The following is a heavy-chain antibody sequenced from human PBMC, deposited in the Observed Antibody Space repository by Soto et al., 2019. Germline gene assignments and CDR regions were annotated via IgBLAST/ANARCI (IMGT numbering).Heavy chain of an antibody. J-gene: IGHJ4*02. CDR2: SRNKANSFST. V-gene: IGHV3-72*01. D-gene: IGHD2-21*01. CDR1: GFTFSDHY. Sequence: PGGSLRLSCEVSGFTFSDHYMDWVRQAPGKGLEWVGRSRNKANSFSTAYAPSVKGRFTISRDDSKSSLYLQMNSLKTDDTAVDYCTRIAYNYGPGDYWGQGTLVTVSS. CDR3: TRIAYNYGPGDY.